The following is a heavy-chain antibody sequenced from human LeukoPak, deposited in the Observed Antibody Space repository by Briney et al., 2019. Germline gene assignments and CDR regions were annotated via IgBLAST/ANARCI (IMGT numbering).Heavy chain of an antibody. V-gene: IGHV4-59*01. D-gene: IGHD3-22*01. CDR3: ARDRSPDRSGYFDY. CDR1: GGSFGNYY. CDR2: IYDSGTT. J-gene: IGHJ4*02. Sequence: PSETLSLTCTVSGGSFGNYYWSWIRQPPGKGLEWIAYIYDSGTTNYNPSLKSRVTKSVDTSKNQFSLKLSSVTAADTAVYYCARDRSPDRSGYFDYWGQGTLVTVSS.